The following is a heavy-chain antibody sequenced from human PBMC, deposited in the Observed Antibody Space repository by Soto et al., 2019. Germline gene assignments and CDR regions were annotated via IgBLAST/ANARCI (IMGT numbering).Heavy chain of an antibody. D-gene: IGHD2-2*01. Sequence: QVQLVESGGGVVQPGRSLRLSCAASGFTFSSYGMHWVRQAPGRGLEWVAVISADGSITYYADSVKGRFTISRDNYKNTLFLQVNSLRIEDTAVYYCAKEGHSVVGPAAFSFDYWGQGTLATVSS. J-gene: IGHJ4*02. V-gene: IGHV3-30*18. CDR2: ISADGSIT. CDR1: GFTFSSYG. CDR3: AKEGHSVVGPAAFSFDY.